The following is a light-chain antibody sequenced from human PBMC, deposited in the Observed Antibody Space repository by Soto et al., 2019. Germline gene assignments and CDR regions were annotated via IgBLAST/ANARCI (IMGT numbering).Light chain of an antibody. Sequence: QSALTQPASVSGSPGQSITISCTGTSNDIGAYNYVSWYQQHPGKAPKLMIYDVSNRPSGLSNRFSGSKSGNTASLTISGLRAEDEADYYCSSYTSSSLYVFGTGTKVTVL. CDR1: SNDIGAYNY. V-gene: IGLV2-14*03. CDR3: SSYTSSSLYV. J-gene: IGLJ1*01. CDR2: DVS.